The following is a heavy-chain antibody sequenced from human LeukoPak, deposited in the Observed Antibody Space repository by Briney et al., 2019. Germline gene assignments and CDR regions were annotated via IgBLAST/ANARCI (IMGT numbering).Heavy chain of an antibody. CDR1: GYTFTSYY. J-gene: IGHJ4*02. CDR2: INPSGGST. V-gene: IGHV1-46*01. D-gene: IGHD1-7*01. Sequence: ASVKVSCKASGYTFTSYYMHWVRQAPGQGLEWMGIINPSGGSTSYAQKFQGRVTMTRDTSTSTVYMELSRLRSDDTAVYYCARDLSGGTGTIVQFDYWGQGTLVTVSS. CDR3: ARDLSGGTGTIVQFDY.